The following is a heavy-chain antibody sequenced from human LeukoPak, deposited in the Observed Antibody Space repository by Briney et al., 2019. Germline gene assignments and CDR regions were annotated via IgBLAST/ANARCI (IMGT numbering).Heavy chain of an antibody. CDR3: ARDRSSSWYRRWFDP. CDR2: INPNSGGT. V-gene: IGHV1-2*02. D-gene: IGHD6-13*01. CDR1: GYTFTGYY. J-gene: IGHJ5*02. Sequence: ASVKVSCKASGYTFTGYYMHWVRQAPGQGLEWMGWINPNSGGTNYAQKFQGRVTMTRDTSISTPYMELSRLRSDDTAVYYCARDRSSSWYRRWFDPWGQGTLVTVSS.